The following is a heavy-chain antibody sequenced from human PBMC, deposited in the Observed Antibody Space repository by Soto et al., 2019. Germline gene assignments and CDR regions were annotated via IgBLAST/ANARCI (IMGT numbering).Heavy chain of an antibody. CDR2: ITRSGSEA. D-gene: IGHD6-19*01. V-gene: IGHV3-23*01. J-gene: IGHJ1*01. CDR1: GFTFSVSA. CDR3: AKEGSASGWYWGS. Sequence: GGSLRLSCAASGFTFSVSAMSWVRQAPGKGLEHVASITRSGSEAFYGDSVRGRFSMSRDNSKNMLILEMNSLRVEDTARYYCAKEGSASGWYWGSWGQGALVTVSS.